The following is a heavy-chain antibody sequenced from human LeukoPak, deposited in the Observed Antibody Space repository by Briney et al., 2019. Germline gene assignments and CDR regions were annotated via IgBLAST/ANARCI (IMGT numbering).Heavy chain of an antibody. J-gene: IGHJ4*02. V-gene: IGHV3-30-3*01. CDR2: ISYDGSNK. Sequence: PGGSLRLSCAASGFTFSSYAMHWVRQAPGKGLEWVAVISYDGSNKYYADSVKGRFTISRDNSKNTLYLQMNSLRAEDTAVYYCASTNFVSGSFRYWGQGTLVTVSS. CDR1: GFTFSSYA. CDR3: ASTNFVSGSFRY. D-gene: IGHD3-16*02.